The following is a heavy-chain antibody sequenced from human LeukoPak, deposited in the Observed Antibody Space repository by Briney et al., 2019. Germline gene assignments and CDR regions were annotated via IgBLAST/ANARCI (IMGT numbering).Heavy chain of an antibody. V-gene: IGHV3-30-3*01. CDR2: ISFDGGNK. CDR1: GFTFNNYA. D-gene: IGHD6-25*01. Sequence: GGSLRLSCAASGFTFNNYAIHWVRQAPGKGLEWVAIISFDGGNKYYADSVKGRFTISRDNSKNTLYLQMNSLRAEDTAVYYCARGSSAWPARFDYWGQGTLVTVSS. CDR3: ARGSSAWPARFDY. J-gene: IGHJ4*02.